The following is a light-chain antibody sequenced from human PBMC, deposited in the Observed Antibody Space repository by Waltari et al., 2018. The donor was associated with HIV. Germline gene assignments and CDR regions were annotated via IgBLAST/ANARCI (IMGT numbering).Light chain of an antibody. J-gene: IGLJ3*02. CDR3: MSYISSATPE. CDR1: SSDLDNFKS. CDR2: EVS. V-gene: IGLV2-14*01. Sequence: QSALTQPASVSGSPGQSITISCTGTSSDLDNFKSVSRYQHHPGKAPKVIIYEVSNRPSGVSYRFSGSKSGHTASLTISGLQAEDEADYFCMSYISSATPEFGGGTKLTVL.